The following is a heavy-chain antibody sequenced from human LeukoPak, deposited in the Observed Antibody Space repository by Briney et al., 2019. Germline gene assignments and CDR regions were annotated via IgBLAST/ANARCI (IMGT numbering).Heavy chain of an antibody. CDR1: GYTFTDYY. Sequence: ASVKVSCKASGYTFTDYYMHWVRQAPGQGLEWMGWINPNSGGTNYAQKFQGRVTMTRDTSISTAYMELSRLRSDDTAVYYCARDREIVEMATIPDIWGQGTMVTVSS. J-gene: IGHJ3*02. CDR3: ARDREIVEMATIPDI. D-gene: IGHD5-24*01. V-gene: IGHV1-2*02. CDR2: INPNSGGT.